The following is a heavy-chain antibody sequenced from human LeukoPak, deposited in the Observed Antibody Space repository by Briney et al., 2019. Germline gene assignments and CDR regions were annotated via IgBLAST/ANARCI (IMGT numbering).Heavy chain of an antibody. CDR3: AAVDFGVARGDDY. V-gene: IGHV1-58*01. J-gene: IGHJ4*02. Sequence: SVKVSCKASGFTFTSSAVQWVRQARGQRLEWIGWIVVGSGNTNYAQKFQERVTITRDMSTSTAYMELSSLRSEDTAVYYCAAVDFGVARGDDYWGQGTLVTVSS. CDR1: GFTFTSSA. D-gene: IGHD3-3*01. CDR2: IVVGSGNT.